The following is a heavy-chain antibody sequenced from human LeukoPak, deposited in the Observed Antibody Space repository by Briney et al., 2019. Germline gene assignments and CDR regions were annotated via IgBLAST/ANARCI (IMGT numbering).Heavy chain of an antibody. CDR2: IWYDGSNK. D-gene: IGHD6-13*01. Sequence: PGGSLRLSCAASGFTFSSYGMHWVRQAPGKGLEWVAVIWYDGSNKYYADSVKGRFTISRDNSKNTLYLQMDSLRAEDTAVYYCAEVGSSMSFYYYYGLDVWGQGTTVTVSS. V-gene: IGHV3-33*06. J-gene: IGHJ6*02. CDR3: AEVGSSMSFYYYYGLDV. CDR1: GFTFSSYG.